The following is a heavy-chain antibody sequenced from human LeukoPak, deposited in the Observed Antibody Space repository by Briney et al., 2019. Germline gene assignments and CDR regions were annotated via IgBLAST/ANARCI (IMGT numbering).Heavy chain of an antibody. J-gene: IGHJ4*02. D-gene: IGHD5-18*01. CDR3: ARDSYGYTFDY. CDR1: GGSISSSSYY. V-gene: IGHV4-39*07. Sequence: SETLSLTCTVSGGSISSSSYYWGWIRQPPGKGLEWIGSIYYSGSTYYNPSLKSRVTISVDTSKNQFSLKLSSVTAADTAVYYCARDSYGYTFDYWGQGTLVTVSS. CDR2: IYYSGST.